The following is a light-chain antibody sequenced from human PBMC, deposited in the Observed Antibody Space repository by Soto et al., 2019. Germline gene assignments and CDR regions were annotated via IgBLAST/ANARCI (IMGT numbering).Light chain of an antibody. CDR1: QSVSSSY. CDR3: QQYGSSPWT. Sequence: LTQSPGTLSFSPGERATLXXXXSQSVSSSYLAWYQQKPGQAPRLLIFAASSRASGIPDRFSGSGSGTDFTLTISRLEPEDFAVYYCQQYGSSPWTFGQRTNVDI. V-gene: IGKV3-20*01. J-gene: IGKJ1*01. CDR2: AAS.